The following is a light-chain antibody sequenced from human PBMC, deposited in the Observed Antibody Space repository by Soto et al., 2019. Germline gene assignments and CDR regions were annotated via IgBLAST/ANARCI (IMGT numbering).Light chain of an antibody. CDR3: SSDVGSNHSL. CDR1: SSDVGGYDY. CDR2: EVT. V-gene: IGLV2-8*01. J-gene: IGLJ1*01. Sequence: LTQPPSASGSPGQSVTISCTGTSSDVGGYDYVSWYQQHPGKAPKLMIYEVTKRPSGVPDRFSGSKSGNTASLTVSGLQAEDESDYYCSSDVGSNHSLLGTGIKVTGL.